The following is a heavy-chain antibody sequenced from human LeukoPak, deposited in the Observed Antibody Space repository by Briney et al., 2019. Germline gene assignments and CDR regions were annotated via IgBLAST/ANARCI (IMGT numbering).Heavy chain of an antibody. D-gene: IGHD3-10*01. J-gene: IGHJ4*02. Sequence: SVKVSCKASGGTFSSYATSWVRQAPGQGLEWMGRIIPIFGTANYAQKFQGRVTITTDESTSTAYMELSSLRSEDTAVYYCARDGGAWYGSGSYYSTFAYLGQGSLVTVSS. CDR2: IIPIFGTA. CDR3: ARDGGAWYGSGSYYSTFAY. V-gene: IGHV1-69*05. CDR1: GGTFSSYA.